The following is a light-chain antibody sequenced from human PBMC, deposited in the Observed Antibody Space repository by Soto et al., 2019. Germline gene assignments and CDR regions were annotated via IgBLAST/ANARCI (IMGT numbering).Light chain of an antibody. J-gene: IGLJ1*01. Sequence: QSVLTQPASLSGSPGQSITISCTGASGEFGGYNYVSWYQQHPGKAPQLLIYGVTNRPSGVSNRFSGSKSGNTASLTISGLQADDEAEYYCNSYTNSNTLPVFGTGTKVTVL. CDR3: NSYTNSNTLPV. CDR2: GVT. CDR1: SGEFGGYNY. V-gene: IGLV2-14*03.